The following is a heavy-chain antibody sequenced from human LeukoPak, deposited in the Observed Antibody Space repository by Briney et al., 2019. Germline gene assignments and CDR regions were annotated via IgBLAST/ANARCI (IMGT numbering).Heavy chain of an antibody. J-gene: IGHJ4*02. CDR1: GGSISSYY. Sequence: SETLSPTCTVSGGSISSYYWSWIRQPPGKGLEWIGYIYSSGSTKYNPSLKSRVTISVDTSKNQFSLKLSSVTAADTAVYYCARDLVGSIDYWGQGTLVTVSS. CDR3: ARDLVGSIDY. V-gene: IGHV4-59*01. D-gene: IGHD2-15*01. CDR2: IYSSGST.